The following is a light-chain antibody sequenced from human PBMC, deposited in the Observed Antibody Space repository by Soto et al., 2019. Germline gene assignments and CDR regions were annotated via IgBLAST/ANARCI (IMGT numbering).Light chain of an antibody. CDR1: SSNIGAGYD. Sequence: QSALTQPASVSGAPGQRVTISCTGSSSNIGAGYDVHWYQQLPGTAPKLLIYGNSNRPSGVPDRFSGSKSGTSASLAITGLQAEDEADYYCQSYDSSLSGSLFGGGTKLTVL. CDR2: GNS. V-gene: IGLV1-40*01. CDR3: QSYDSSLSGSL. J-gene: IGLJ2*01.